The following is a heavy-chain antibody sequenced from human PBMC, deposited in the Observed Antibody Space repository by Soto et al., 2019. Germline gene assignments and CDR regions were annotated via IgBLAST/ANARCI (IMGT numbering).Heavy chain of an antibody. CDR1: GFTFSDYY. Sequence: GGSLRLSCAASGFTFSDYYMSWIRQAPGKGLEWVSYISSSGSTIYYADSVKGRFTISRDNAKNSLYLQMNSLRAEDTAVYYCARMQYQLLFPRRDYYYYMDVWGKGTTVTVSS. D-gene: IGHD2-2*01. CDR2: ISSSGSTI. CDR3: ARMQYQLLFPRRDYYYYMDV. V-gene: IGHV3-11*01. J-gene: IGHJ6*03.